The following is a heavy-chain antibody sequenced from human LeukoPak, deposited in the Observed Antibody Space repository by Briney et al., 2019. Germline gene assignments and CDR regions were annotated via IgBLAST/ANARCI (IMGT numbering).Heavy chain of an antibody. CDR2: IWYDGSNK. CDR3: AKTMTALTTGDY. D-gene: IGHD4-17*01. V-gene: IGHV3-33*03. CDR1: GFTFSRHG. Sequence: GGSLRLSCAASGFTFSRHGMQWVRQAPGKGLEWVAVIWYDGSNKYYADSVKGRFTISRDNSKNTLYLQMNSLRAEDTAVYYCAKTMTALTTGDYWGQGTLVTVSS. J-gene: IGHJ4*02.